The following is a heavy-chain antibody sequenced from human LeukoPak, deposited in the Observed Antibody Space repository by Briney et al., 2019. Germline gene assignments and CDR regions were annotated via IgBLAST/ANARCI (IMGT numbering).Heavy chain of an antibody. V-gene: IGHV3-23*01. CDR3: TRVTNSGYDSGNFDY. Sequence: GGSLRLSCSASGFTFSSYAMSWVRQAPGKGLEWVSLIRGSGGSTYYADSVKGRFTISRDNAKKSLFLQMNSLRAEDTAVYYCTRVTNSGYDSGNFDYWGQGTLVTVSS. CDR1: GFTFSSYA. D-gene: IGHD5-12*01. J-gene: IGHJ4*02. CDR2: IRGSGGST.